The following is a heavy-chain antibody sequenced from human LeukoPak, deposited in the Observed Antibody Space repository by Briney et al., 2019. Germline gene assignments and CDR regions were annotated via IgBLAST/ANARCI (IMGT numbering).Heavy chain of an antibody. Sequence: PSQTLSLTCTVSGGSISSGSYYWSWIRQPAGKGLEWIGRIYTSGSTNYNPSLKSRVTISVDTSKNQFSLKLSSVTAADTAVYYCARERRYSGSTFDPWGQGTLVTVSS. J-gene: IGHJ5*02. CDR2: IYTSGST. V-gene: IGHV4-61*02. CDR1: GGSISSGSYY. CDR3: ARERRYSGSTFDP. D-gene: IGHD1-26*01.